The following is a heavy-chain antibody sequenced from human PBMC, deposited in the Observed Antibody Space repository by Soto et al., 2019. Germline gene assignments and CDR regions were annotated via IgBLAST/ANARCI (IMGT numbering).Heavy chain of an antibody. Sequence: GGSLRLSCAASGFTFSSYGMHWVRQAPGKGLEWVAVIWYDGSNKYYADSVKGRFTISRDNSKNTLYLQMNSLRAEDTAVYYCAREVEGYSSSWYPRTVDYWGQGTLVTVSS. CDR1: GFTFSSYG. V-gene: IGHV3-33*01. J-gene: IGHJ4*02. D-gene: IGHD6-13*01. CDR3: AREVEGYSSSWYPRTVDY. CDR2: IWYDGSNK.